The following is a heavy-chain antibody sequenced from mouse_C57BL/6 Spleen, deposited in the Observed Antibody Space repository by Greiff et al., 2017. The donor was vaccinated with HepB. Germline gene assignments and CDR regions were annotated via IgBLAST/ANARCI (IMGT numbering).Heavy chain of an antibody. CDR1: GFTFSDYG. D-gene: IGHD4-1*01. Sequence: GGLVKPGGSLKLSCAASGFTFSDYGMHWVRQVPEKGLEWVAYISSGSSTIYYADTVKGRFTISRDNAKNTLFLQMTSLRSEDKAMYYCARNWNYFDYWGQGTTLTVSS. J-gene: IGHJ2*01. V-gene: IGHV5-17*01. CDR3: ARNWNYFDY. CDR2: ISSGSSTI.